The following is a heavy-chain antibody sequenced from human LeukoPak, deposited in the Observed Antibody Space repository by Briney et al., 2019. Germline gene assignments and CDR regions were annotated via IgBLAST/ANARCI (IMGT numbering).Heavy chain of an antibody. D-gene: IGHD1-26*01. CDR3: ARRRDSGSLQHFDY. CDR2: MNPNSGNT. V-gene: IGHV1-8*03. J-gene: IGHJ4*02. CDR1: GYTFTSYD. Sequence: GASVKVSCKASGYTFTSYDINWVRQATGQGLEWMGWMNPNSGNTGYAQEFQGRVTITRNTSINTAYMELSSLRAEDTAVYYCARRRDSGSLQHFDYWGQGTLVTVSS.